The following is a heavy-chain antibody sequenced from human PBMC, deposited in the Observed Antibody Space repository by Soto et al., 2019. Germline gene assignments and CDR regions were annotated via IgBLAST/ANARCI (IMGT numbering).Heavy chain of an antibody. CDR2: ISGSGGST. J-gene: IGHJ4*02. V-gene: IGHV3-23*01. CDR1: GFTFSSYA. Sequence: PGVSLILSCAASGFTFSSYAMSWVRQAPGKGLEWVSAISGSGGSTYYADSVKGRFTISRDNSKNTLYLQMNSLRAEDTAVYYCAKGKPWGDYGPYYFDYWGQGTLVTVSS. D-gene: IGHD4-17*01. CDR3: AKGKPWGDYGPYYFDY.